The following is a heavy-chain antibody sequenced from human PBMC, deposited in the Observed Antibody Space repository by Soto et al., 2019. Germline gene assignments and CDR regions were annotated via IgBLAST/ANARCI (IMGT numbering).Heavy chain of an antibody. Sequence: PGGSLRLSCAASGFTFSDYYMSWIRQAPGKGLEWVSYISSSSSYTNYADSVKGRFTISRDNAKNSLYLQMNSLRAEDTAVYYCARVTLGYCSGGSCYSFDPWGQGTLVTVSS. CDR1: GFTFSDYY. D-gene: IGHD2-15*01. J-gene: IGHJ5*02. CDR3: ARVTLGYCSGGSCYSFDP. V-gene: IGHV3-11*06. CDR2: ISSSSSYT.